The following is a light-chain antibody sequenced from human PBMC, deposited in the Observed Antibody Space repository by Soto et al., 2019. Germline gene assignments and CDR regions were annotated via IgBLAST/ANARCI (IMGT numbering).Light chain of an antibody. CDR2: DNN. CDR1: SSNIESNY. CDR3: GTWDSSLTAVV. Sequence: QSVLTQPPSVSAAPGQKVTISCSGGSSNIESNYVSWYQQLPGTAPKLLIYDNNKRPSGIPDRFSGSKSGTSATLAITGLQTGDEADYYCGTWDSSLTAVVFGGGTKLTVL. V-gene: IGLV1-51*01. J-gene: IGLJ2*01.